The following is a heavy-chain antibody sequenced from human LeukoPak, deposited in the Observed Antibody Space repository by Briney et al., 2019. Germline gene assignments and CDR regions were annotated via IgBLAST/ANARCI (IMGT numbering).Heavy chain of an antibody. CDR2: ISSSSSYI. V-gene: IGHV3-21*01. J-gene: IGHJ3*02. CDR3: ATELFWCQLHLRWGAFDI. D-gene: IGHD2-15*01. Sequence: PGGSLRLSCAASGFTFSSYSMNWVRQAPGKGLEWVSSISSSSSYIYYADSVKGRFTISRDNAKNSLYLQMNSLRAEDTAVYYCATELFWCQLHLRWGAFDIWGQGTMVTVSS. CDR1: GFTFSSYS.